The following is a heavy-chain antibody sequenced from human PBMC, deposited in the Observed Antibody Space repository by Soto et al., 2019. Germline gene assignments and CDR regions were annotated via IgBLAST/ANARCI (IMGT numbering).Heavy chain of an antibody. D-gene: IGHD2-15*01. CDR2: ISWNSGNI. J-gene: IGHJ4*02. CDR3: ASLDTARIQIAGY. Sequence: PGGSLRLSCAASGFTFDDYAMYWVRQVLGKGLEWVSSISWNSGNIGYADSVKGRFTTSRDNAENSLYLQMNSLRPEDTAIYYGASLDTARIQIAGYWGQGIQVTGSS. V-gene: IGHV3-9*01. CDR1: GFTFDDYA.